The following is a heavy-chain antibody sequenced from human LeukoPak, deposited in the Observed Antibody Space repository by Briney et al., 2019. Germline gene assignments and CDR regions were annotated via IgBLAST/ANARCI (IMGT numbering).Heavy chain of an antibody. V-gene: IGHV1-2*02. CDR1: GYTFTGYY. J-gene: IGHJ5*02. CDR3: ARDIYGTSGWFDP. D-gene: IGHD2/OR15-2a*01. CDR2: INPNSGGT. Sequence: ASVKVSCKASGYTFTGYYMHWVRQAPGRGLEWMGWINPNSGGTNYAQKFQGRVTMTRDTSISTAYMELSRLRSDDTAVYYCARDIYGTSGWFDPWGQGTLVTVSS.